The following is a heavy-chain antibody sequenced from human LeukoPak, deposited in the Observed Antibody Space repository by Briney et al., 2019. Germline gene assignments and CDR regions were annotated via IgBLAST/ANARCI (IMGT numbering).Heavy chain of an antibody. V-gene: IGHV4-59*08. J-gene: IGHJ3*02. CDR3: ARHPSRGTVTGDAFDI. CDR1: GGSISSYY. D-gene: IGHD4-17*01. CDR2: IYSSGST. Sequence: SETLSLTCTVSGGSISSYYWSWIRQPPGKGLEWIGYIYSSGSTNYNPSLKSRVTTSVDTSKNQFSLKLSSVTAADTAVYYCARHPSRGTVTGDAFDIWGQGTMVTVSS.